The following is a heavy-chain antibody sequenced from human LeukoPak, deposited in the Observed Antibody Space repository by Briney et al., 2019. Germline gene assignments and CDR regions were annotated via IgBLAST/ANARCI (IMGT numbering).Heavy chain of an antibody. CDR3: ATYIRSIVATIGDY. V-gene: IGHV1-24*01. Sequence: ASVKVSCKVSGYTLTELSMHWVRQAPGKGLEWVGGFDPEDGETIYAQKFQGRVTMTEDTSTDTAYMELSSLRSEDTAVYYCATYIRSIVATIGDYWGQGTLVTVSS. D-gene: IGHD5-12*01. J-gene: IGHJ4*02. CDR1: GYTLTELS. CDR2: FDPEDGET.